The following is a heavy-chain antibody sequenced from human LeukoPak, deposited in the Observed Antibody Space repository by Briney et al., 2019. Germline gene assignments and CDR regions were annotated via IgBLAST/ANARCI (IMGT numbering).Heavy chain of an antibody. D-gene: IGHD4-17*01. Sequence: PSETLSLTCTVSGGSISSHYWSWIRQPAGKGLEWIGRIYTSGSTNYNPSLKSRVTISVDTSKNQFSLKLSSVTAADTAVYYCARLYGDYVEYYFDYWGQGTLVTVSS. CDR2: IYTSGST. V-gene: IGHV4-4*07. CDR1: GGSISSHY. CDR3: ARLYGDYVEYYFDY. J-gene: IGHJ4*02.